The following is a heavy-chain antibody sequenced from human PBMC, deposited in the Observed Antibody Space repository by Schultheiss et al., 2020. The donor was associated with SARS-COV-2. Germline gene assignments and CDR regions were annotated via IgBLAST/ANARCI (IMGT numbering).Heavy chain of an antibody. J-gene: IGHJ4*02. V-gene: IGHV3-11*06. CDR1: GFTFSDYY. CDR3: ARSGGTTGEVVF. CDR2: ISSSSSYT. D-gene: IGHD1-7*01. Sequence: GESLKISCAASGFTFSDYYMSWIRQAPGKGLEWVSYISSSSSYTNYADSVKGRFTISRDNSKNTLYLQMGSLRAEDMAVYYCARSGGTTGEVVFWGQGTLVTVSS.